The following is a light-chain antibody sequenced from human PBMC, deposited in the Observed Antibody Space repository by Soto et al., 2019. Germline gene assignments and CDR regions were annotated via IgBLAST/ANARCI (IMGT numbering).Light chain of an antibody. CDR3: QQYNNWPRST. Sequence: EIVMTQSPATLSVSPGERATLSCRASQSVSSNLAWYQQKPGQAPRLLIYGASTRATGIPARFSGSGSGTEFTLTISSLQSEDFAVYYCQQYNNWPRSTFGGGTKAEIK. J-gene: IGKJ4*01. CDR1: QSVSSN. CDR2: GAS. V-gene: IGKV3-15*01.